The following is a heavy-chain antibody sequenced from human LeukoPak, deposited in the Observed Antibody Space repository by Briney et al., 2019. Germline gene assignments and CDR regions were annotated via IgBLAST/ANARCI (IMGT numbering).Heavy chain of an antibody. CDR1: GGSISGYY. Sequence: PSEALFLTCTVSGGSISGYYWGWIRQPPGKGLEWIGYIYYSGSTNYNPSLKSRVTISEDTSKNQFSLKLSSVTAADTAVYYCARVYSSSSVDAFHIWGQGTMVTVSS. V-gene: IGHV4-59*01. D-gene: IGHD6-6*01. CDR2: IYYSGST. CDR3: ARVYSSSSVDAFHI. J-gene: IGHJ3*02.